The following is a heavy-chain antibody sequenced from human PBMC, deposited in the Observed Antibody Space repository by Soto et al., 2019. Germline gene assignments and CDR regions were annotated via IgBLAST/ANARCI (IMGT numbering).Heavy chain of an antibody. J-gene: IGHJ4*02. CDR2: IYYSGST. Sequence: SETLSLTCTVSDGSISSISYYWGWIRQPPGKGLEWIGSIYYSGSTYYNPSLKSRVTISVDTSKNQFSLKLNSMTAADTAVYYCARHNYGSGSTYFDYWGQGTLVTVSS. D-gene: IGHD3-10*01. V-gene: IGHV4-39*01. CDR3: ARHNYGSGSTYFDY. CDR1: DGSISSISYY.